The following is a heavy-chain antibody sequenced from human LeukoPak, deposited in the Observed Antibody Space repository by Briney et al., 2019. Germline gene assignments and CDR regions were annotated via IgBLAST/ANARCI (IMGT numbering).Heavy chain of an antibody. J-gene: IGHJ3*02. Sequence: GGSLRLSCAASGFTFSSYAMSWVRQAPGKGLEWLSGVSPPGGGTYYADSVKGRFTISRDNSKNTLYLQMNSLRAEDTAVYYCARDRWSSSWYDAFDIWGQGTMVTVSS. CDR1: GFTFSSYA. CDR2: VSPPGGGT. V-gene: IGHV3-23*01. CDR3: ARDRWSSSWYDAFDI. D-gene: IGHD6-13*01.